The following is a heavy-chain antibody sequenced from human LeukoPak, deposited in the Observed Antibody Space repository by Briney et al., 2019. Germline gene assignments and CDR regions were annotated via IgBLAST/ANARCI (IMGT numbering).Heavy chain of an antibody. CDR1: GGSLSNDY. V-gene: IGHV4-59*01. D-gene: IGHD3-22*01. CDR3: ARFFQYSGSNCHYLDS. J-gene: IGHJ4*02. Sequence: SETLSLTCTVSGGSLSNDYLSWIRQPPGKGLEWMSYINNNWDTNYSPSLKSRDNISIDTSKNQFSLNLNSVTAADMAVYYCARFFQYSGSNCHYLDSWGQGTLVTVSS. CDR2: INNNWDT.